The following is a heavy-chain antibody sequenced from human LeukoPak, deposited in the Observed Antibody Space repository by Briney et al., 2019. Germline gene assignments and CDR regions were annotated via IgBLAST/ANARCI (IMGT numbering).Heavy chain of an antibody. D-gene: IGHD6-6*01. V-gene: IGHV4-34*01. CDR3: ATGQRIAARRGGWFDP. CDR1: GGSFSGYY. CDR2: INHSGST. J-gene: IGHJ5*02. Sequence: SETLSLTCAVYGGSFSGYYWSWIRQPPGKGLEWIGEINHSGSTNYNPSLKSRVTISVDTSKNQFSLKLSSVTAADTAVYYCATGQRIAARRGGWFDPWGQGTLVTVSS.